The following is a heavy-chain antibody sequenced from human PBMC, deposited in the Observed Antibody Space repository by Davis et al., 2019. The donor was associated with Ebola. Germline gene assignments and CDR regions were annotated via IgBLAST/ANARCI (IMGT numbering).Heavy chain of an antibody. CDR2: IRATGADI. V-gene: IGHV3-23*01. J-gene: IGHJ4*02. CDR3: AEGGTNNFLGAN. Sequence: GESLKIPCSPSGFTVSSNYAMSWVRQAPGGGLQGVAGIRATGADIKYADSVRGRFSISRDYSKNTLYLQMDSLRAEDTAVFYCAEGGTNNFLGANWGQGTLVTVSS. CDR1: GFTVSSNYA. D-gene: IGHD2-8*01.